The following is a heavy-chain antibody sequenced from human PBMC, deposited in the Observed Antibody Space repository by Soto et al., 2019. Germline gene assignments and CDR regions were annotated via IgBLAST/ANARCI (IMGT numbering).Heavy chain of an antibody. CDR2: ISSNGGST. Sequence: PGGSLRLSCSASGFTFSSYAMHWVRQAPGKGLEYVSAISSNGGSTYYADSVKGRFTISRDNSKNTLYLQMNSLRAEDTAVYYCAKYIDWEYQTNWFDPWGQGTLVTVSS. V-gene: IGHV3-64*04. D-gene: IGHD2-2*01. CDR1: GFTFSSYA. J-gene: IGHJ5*02. CDR3: AKYIDWEYQTNWFDP.